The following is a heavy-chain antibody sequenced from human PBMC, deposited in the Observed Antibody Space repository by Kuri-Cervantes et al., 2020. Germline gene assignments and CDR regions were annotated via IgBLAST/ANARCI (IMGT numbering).Heavy chain of an antibody. Sequence: GESLKISCAASGFTFSSYGMHWVRQAPGKGLEWVAVIWYDGSNKYYADSVKGRFTISRDNAKNSLYLQMNSLRAEDTAVYYCAGVVAASQAKLVWGQGTLVTVSS. V-gene: IGHV3-33*03. CDR2: IWYDGSNK. CDR3: AGVVAASQAKLV. J-gene: IGHJ1*01. D-gene: IGHD2-15*01. CDR1: GFTFSSYG.